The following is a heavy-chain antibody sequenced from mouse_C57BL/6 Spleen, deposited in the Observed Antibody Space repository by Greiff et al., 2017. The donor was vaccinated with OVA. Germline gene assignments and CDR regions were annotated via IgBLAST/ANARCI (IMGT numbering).Heavy chain of an antibody. D-gene: IGHD2-4*01. CDR2: IYPGSGST. CDR1: GYTFTSYW. J-gene: IGHJ2*01. CDR3: AREYDYDGY. V-gene: IGHV1-55*01. Sequence: QVQLQQPGAELVKPGASVKMSCKASGYTFTSYWITWVKQRPGQGLEWIGDIYPGSGSTNYNEKFKSKATLTVDTSSSTAYMQLSSRTSEDAAVYYCAREYDYDGYWGQVTTLTVSS.